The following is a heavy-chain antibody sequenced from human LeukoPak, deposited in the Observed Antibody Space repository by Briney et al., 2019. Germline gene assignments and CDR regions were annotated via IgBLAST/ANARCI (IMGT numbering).Heavy chain of an antibody. CDR2: ISYDGSNK. D-gene: IGHD2-2*01. V-gene: IGHV3-30-3*01. CDR1: GFTFSSYA. J-gene: IGHJ4*02. Sequence: GGSLRLSCAASGFTFSSYAMHWVRQVPGKGLEWVAVISYDGSNKYYADSVKGRFTISRDNSKNTLYLQMSSLRAEDTAVYYCARGGYCSSTSCIWAFDYWGQGTLVTVSS. CDR3: ARGGYCSSTSCIWAFDY.